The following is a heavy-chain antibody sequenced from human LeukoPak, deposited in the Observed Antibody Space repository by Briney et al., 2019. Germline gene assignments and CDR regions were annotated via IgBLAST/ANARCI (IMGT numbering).Heavy chain of an antibody. Sequence: ASVKVSCKASGYTFTSYGISWVRQAPGQGLEWMGWISAYNGNTNYAQKLQGRVTMTTDTSTSTAYMELRSLRSDDTAVYYCARTDYSGSYRLHEYYFDYWGQGTLVTVSS. CDR3: ARTDYSGSYRLHEYYFDY. CDR2: ISAYNGNT. J-gene: IGHJ4*02. D-gene: IGHD1-26*01. V-gene: IGHV1-18*01. CDR1: GYTFTSYG.